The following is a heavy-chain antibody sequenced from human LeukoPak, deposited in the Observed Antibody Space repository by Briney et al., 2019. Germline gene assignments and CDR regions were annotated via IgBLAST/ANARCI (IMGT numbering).Heavy chain of an antibody. J-gene: IGHJ6*02. CDR2: IISFSGGIT. CDR1: GFKFSDYY. Sequence: GGSLRLSCAASGFKFSDYYMSWIRQAPGKGLEWGSYIISFSGGITYYADSVKGRFTISRDNAENSLYLQMNSLRAEDTAVHCCTRELPWYGRQYYYGMDVWGQGTTVTVSS. D-gene: IGHD3-10*01. V-gene: IGHV3-11*01. CDR3: TRELPWYGRQYYYGMDV.